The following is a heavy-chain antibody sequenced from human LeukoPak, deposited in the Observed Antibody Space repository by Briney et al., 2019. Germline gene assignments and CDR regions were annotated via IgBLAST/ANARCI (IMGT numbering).Heavy chain of an antibody. CDR2: IYTSGST. CDR1: GGSISTYC. V-gene: IGHV4-4*07. Sequence: PSETLSLTCTVSGGSISTYCWSWIRQPAGKGLEWIGHIYTSGSTNYNPSLKSRVTISVDTSKNQFSLKLSSVTAADTAVYYCARQTGSGLFILPGGQGTLVTVSS. J-gene: IGHJ4*02. CDR3: ARQTGSGLFILP. D-gene: IGHD3/OR15-3a*01.